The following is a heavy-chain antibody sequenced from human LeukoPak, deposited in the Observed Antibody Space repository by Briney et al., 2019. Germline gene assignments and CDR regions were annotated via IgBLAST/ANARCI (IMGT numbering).Heavy chain of an antibody. CDR2: IYYSGTT. V-gene: IGHV4-31*03. Sequence: SETLSLTCTVSGGSISSSGYYWSWLSQHPGKGLEWIGYIYYSGTTYNNPSLKSRVTISEDTSKNQFSLKLFSVTAADTAVYYCAREDYYDSSGYLDYWGQGTLVTVSS. J-gene: IGHJ4*02. CDR3: AREDYYDSSGYLDY. D-gene: IGHD3-22*01. CDR1: GGSISSSGYY.